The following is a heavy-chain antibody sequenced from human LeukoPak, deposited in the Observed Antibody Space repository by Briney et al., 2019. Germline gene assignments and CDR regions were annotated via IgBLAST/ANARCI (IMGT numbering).Heavy chain of an antibody. J-gene: IGHJ5*02. V-gene: IGHV3-30*03. CDR2: ISYDGSNK. D-gene: IGHD5-18*01. CDR3: ARGSGYLYNWFDP. Sequence: GGSLRLSCAASGFDFYTYGMHWVRQAPGKGLEWVAVISYDGSNKYYADSVKGRFTISRDNSKNTLYLQMNSLRAEDTAVYYCARGSGYLYNWFDPWGQGTLVTVSS. CDR1: GFDFYTYG.